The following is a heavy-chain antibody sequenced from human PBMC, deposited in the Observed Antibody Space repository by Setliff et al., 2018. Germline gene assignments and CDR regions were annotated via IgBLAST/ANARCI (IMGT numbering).Heavy chain of an antibody. CDR3: ARLSPYNTGPPFDY. Sequence: KPSETLSLTCTVSGGSISSYYWSWIRQPPGKGLEWIAYISYTGSTNYNPSLKSRVTISLDTSKNHFSLNLRSVTAADTAVYYCARLSPYNTGPPFDYWGQGTLVTVSS. V-gene: IGHV4-59*08. D-gene: IGHD2-8*02. CDR2: ISYTGST. CDR1: GGSISSYY. J-gene: IGHJ4*02.